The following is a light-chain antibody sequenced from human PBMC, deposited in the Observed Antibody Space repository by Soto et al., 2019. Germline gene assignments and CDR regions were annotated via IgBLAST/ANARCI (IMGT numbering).Light chain of an antibody. CDR2: GAS. CDR3: QHYGGSPSFT. V-gene: IGKV3-20*01. CDR1: QSVSSSY. Sequence: EIVLTQSRGTLSLSPGERATLSCRARQSVSSSYLGWYQQKPGQAPRLLIYGASGRATGIPDRFSGSGSGTDFTLTISRREPEDFAVYYCQHYGGSPSFTFGPGTKVDIK. J-gene: IGKJ3*01.